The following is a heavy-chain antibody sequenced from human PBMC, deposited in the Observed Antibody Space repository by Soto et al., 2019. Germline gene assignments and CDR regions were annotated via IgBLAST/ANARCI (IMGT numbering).Heavy chain of an antibody. J-gene: IGHJ3*02. CDR2: IRSKANSYAT. D-gene: IGHD2-21*02. Sequence: PWGSLRLSCAASVFTFSGSAMHWVRQASGKGLEWVGRIRSKANSYATAYAASVKGRFTISRDDSKNTAYLQMNSLKTEDTAVYYCTREPLDIVVVTDIPHTLMGTDAFDIWGQGTMVTVSS. V-gene: IGHV3-73*01. CDR1: VFTFSGSA. CDR3: TREPLDIVVVTDIPHTLMGTDAFDI.